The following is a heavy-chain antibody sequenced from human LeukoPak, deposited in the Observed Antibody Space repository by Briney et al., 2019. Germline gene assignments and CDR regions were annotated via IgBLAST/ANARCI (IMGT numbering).Heavy chain of an antibody. CDR2: IYTSGST. V-gene: IGHV4-61*02. CDR1: GGSISSGSYY. J-gene: IGHJ5*02. D-gene: IGHD4-17*01. CDR3: ARDAWVSTGWFDP. Sequence: SETLSLTCTVSGGSISSGSYYWSWIRQPAGKGLEWIGRIYTSGSTNYNPSLKSRVTISVDTSKNQFSLKLSSVTAADTAVYYCARDAWVSTGWFDPWGQGTLATVSS.